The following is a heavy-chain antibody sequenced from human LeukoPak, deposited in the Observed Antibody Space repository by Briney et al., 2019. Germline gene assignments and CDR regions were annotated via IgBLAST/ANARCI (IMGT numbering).Heavy chain of an antibody. V-gene: IGHV3-74*01. D-gene: IGHD1-26*01. Sequence: HPGGSLRLSCAATGFTFSGYWMHWVRQAPGEGLVWVPRINSDGRSTSYADSVKGRFTISRDNANNTLYLQMNTLRAEDTAVYYCARVRVGTTYFDYWGQGTLVTVSS. CDR1: GFTFSGYW. J-gene: IGHJ4*02. CDR2: INSDGRST. CDR3: ARVRVGTTYFDY.